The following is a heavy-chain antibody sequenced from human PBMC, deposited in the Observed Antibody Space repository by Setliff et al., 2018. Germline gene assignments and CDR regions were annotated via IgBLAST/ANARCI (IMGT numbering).Heavy chain of an antibody. CDR2: INPNTGGT. J-gene: IGHJ4*02. CDR3: ARDLLGSQGRTFDL. V-gene: IGHV1-2*02. Sequence: ASVKVSCKTSGYTFSDYGIAWVRQAPGQGPEWMGCINPNTGGTRFAQKFQFGVTMTADKAITTAYMELTRLTSDDTAMYYCARDLLGSQGRTFDLGGQGTLVTVS. D-gene: IGHD1-26*01. CDR1: GYTFSDYG.